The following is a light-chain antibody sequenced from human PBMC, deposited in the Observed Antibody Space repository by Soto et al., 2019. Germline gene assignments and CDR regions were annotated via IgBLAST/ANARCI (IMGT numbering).Light chain of an antibody. V-gene: IGKV3-11*01. CDR3: QQHINWPLT. Sequence: EIVLTQSPATLSLSPGERATLSCRASQTVSSSLAWYQQKPGQAPRLLIYEASNSATGIPARFSGSGSGADFTLTISSLEPEDFALYDCQQHINWPLTFGGGTKVEIK. J-gene: IGKJ4*01. CDR2: EAS. CDR1: QTVSSS.